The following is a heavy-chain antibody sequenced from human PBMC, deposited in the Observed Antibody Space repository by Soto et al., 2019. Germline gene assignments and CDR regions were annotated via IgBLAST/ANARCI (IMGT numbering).Heavy chain of an antibody. CDR1: GFTFSGHG. V-gene: IGHV3-33*01. D-gene: IGHD6-13*01. CDR2: IWSDGSNK. CDR3: ARDGQQVVPWGLDA. Sequence: ESGGGVVEPGTSLRLSCVGSGFTFSGHGIHWVRQPPGKGLEWVAFIWSDGSNKEYSDSAKGRFTIYRDNSKNTVYLQMDSLRAEDTAVYKCARDGQQVVPWGLDAWGQGTMVTVSS. J-gene: IGHJ6*02.